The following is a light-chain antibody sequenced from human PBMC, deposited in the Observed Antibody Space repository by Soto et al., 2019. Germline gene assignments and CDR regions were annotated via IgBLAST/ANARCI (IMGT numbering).Light chain of an antibody. CDR3: QQYGSSPRT. Sequence: EIVMTQSPVTLSVSPGGRATLSCRASQSVSNNYLAWYQQKPGQAPRLLIYGASSRATGIPDRFSGSGSGTDFTLTISRLEPEDFAVYYCQQYGSSPRTFGQGTKVDIK. J-gene: IGKJ1*01. CDR1: QSVSNNY. V-gene: IGKV3-20*01. CDR2: GAS.